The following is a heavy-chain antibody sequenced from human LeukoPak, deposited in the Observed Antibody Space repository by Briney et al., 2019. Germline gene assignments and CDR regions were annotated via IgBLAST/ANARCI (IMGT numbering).Heavy chain of an antibody. Sequence: PGGSLRLSCAASGFTFNNAWMNWVRQAPGKGLEWVSIISDSGANTYYADSVRGRFTISRDNSKNTLYLQMNSLRAEDTAVYYCAKGGEQVTWNFQNWGQGTLVTVSS. CDR2: ISDSGANT. CDR3: AKGGEQVTWNFQN. J-gene: IGHJ1*01. V-gene: IGHV3-23*01. CDR1: GFTFNNAW. D-gene: IGHD1/OR15-1a*01.